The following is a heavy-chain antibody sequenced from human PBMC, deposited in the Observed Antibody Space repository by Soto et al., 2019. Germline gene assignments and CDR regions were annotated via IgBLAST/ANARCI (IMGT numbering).Heavy chain of an antibody. J-gene: IGHJ6*02. CDR1: GGSFSGYY. CDR2: INHSGST. CDR3: ARRRQYYYDSSGYYLYYYYGMDV. D-gene: IGHD3-22*01. V-gene: IGHV4-34*01. Sequence: SETLSLTCAVYGGSFSGYYWSWIRQPPGKGLEWIGEINHSGSTNYNPSLKSRVTISVDTSKNQFSLKLSSVTAADTAVYYCARRRQYYYDSSGYYLYYYYGMDVWGQGTTVTVSS.